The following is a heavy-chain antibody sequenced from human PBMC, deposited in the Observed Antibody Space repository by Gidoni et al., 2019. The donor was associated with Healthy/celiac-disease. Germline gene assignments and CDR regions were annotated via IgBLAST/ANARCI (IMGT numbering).Heavy chain of an antibody. J-gene: IGHJ4*02. CDR1: GFTFADYT. D-gene: IGHD6-6*01. V-gene: IGHV3-43*01. CDR3: AKDMYSSSFGGIFDY. CDR2: ISWDGGST. Sequence: EVQLVESGGVVVQPGGSLRLSCAASGFTFADYTMHWVRQAPGKGLEWVSLISWDGGSTYYADSVKGRFTISRDNSKNSLYLQMNSLRTEDTALYYCAKDMYSSSFGGIFDYWGQGTLVTVSS.